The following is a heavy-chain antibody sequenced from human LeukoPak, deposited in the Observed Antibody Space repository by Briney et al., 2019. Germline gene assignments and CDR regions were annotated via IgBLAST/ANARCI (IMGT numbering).Heavy chain of an antibody. CDR3: VRSLATSGMY. Sequence: SETLSLTCTVSGDSISSSNYYWGWIRQPPGKGLKWIGSTPYSGDTVYNPSLKSRIIISVDTSKNQFSLKLTSVTAADTAVYYCVRSLATSGMYWGQGTLVTVSS. J-gene: IGHJ4*02. V-gene: IGHV4-39*01. D-gene: IGHD6-13*01. CDR1: GDSISSSNYY. CDR2: TPYSGDT.